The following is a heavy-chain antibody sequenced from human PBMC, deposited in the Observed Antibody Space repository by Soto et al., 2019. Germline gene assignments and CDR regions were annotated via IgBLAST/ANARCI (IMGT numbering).Heavy chain of an antibody. CDR3: ASGGEYGMEG. V-gene: IGHV1-8*01. CDR2: MNSNSGNT. J-gene: IGHJ6*02. CDR1: GYTFTTYD. Sequence: QVQLVQSGADVKKPGASLKVSCKASGYTFTTYDFNWVRQAAGQGLEWMGWMNSNSGNTGYAQNFQGRVTMTRDTSTRTAYMELSSLRSEDTAVYYCASGGEYGMEGWGQGTTVIVSS.